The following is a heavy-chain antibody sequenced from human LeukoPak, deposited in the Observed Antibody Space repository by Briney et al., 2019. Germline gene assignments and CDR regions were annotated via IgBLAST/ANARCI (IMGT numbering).Heavy chain of an antibody. J-gene: IGHJ4*02. CDR2: INDRGTTT. CDR1: GFTFSKTG. Sequence: GGSLRLSCAGSGFTFSKTGMSWLRQAPGKGLEWVSDINDRGTTTYYADSVKGRFTISRDNSKNTLYLQMSSLRGEDTAVYYCAGNWKWGQGTLVTVSS. V-gene: IGHV3-23*01. CDR3: AGNWK. D-gene: IGHD1-1*01.